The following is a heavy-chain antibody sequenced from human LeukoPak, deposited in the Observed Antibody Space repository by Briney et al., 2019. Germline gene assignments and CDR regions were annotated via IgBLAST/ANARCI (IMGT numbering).Heavy chain of an antibody. CDR3: ARGDCSSTSCYPYYYYYGMDV. CDR2: IYYSGST. V-gene: IGHV4-31*03. J-gene: IGHJ6*02. D-gene: IGHD2-2*01. Sequence: KTSQTLSLTCTVSGGSISSGGYYWSWIHQHPGKGLEWIGYIYYSGSTYYNPSLKSRVTISVDTSKNQFSLKLSSVTAADTAVYYCARGDCSSTSCYPYYYYYGMDVWGQGTTVTVSS. CDR1: GGSISSGGYY.